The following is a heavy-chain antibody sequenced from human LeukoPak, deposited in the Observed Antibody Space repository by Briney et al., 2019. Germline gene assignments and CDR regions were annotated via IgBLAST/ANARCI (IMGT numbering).Heavy chain of an antibody. CDR3: ARSDSGDVDY. J-gene: IGHJ4*02. CDR1: GFSFSNYW. V-gene: IGHV3-74*01. CDR2: INTDGTST. D-gene: IGHD3-10*01. Sequence: GGSLRLSCAASGFSFSNYWMHWVRQTAGKGLVWVSRINTDGTSTSYADSVKGRFTISRDNAKNTLYLQVNSLRAEDTALYFCARSDSGDVDYWGQGTLVTVSS.